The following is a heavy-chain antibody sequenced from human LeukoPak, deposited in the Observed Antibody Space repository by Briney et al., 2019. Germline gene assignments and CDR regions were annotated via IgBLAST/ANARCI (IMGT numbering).Heavy chain of an antibody. CDR1: GFTFSSYS. Sequence: GGSLRLSCAASGFTFSSYSMNWVRQAPGKGLEWVSSISSSSSFIYYAESVKGRFTISRDNAKNSLYLQMNSVRAEDTAVYYCARDCSSTSCYPHWGQGTLVTVSS. CDR2: ISSSSSFI. CDR3: ARDCSSTSCYPH. J-gene: IGHJ4*02. V-gene: IGHV3-21*01. D-gene: IGHD2-2*01.